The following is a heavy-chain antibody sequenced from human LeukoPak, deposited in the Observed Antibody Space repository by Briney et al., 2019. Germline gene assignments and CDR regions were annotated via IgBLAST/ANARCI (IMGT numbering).Heavy chain of an antibody. CDR2: IYNSGST. Sequence: SETLSLTCTVSGGSISSYYWSRIRQPPGKGLEWIGYIYNSGSTNYNPSLKSRVTISVDTSKNQFSLKLSSVTAADTAVYYCARLRANWNYVNWFDPWGQGTLVTVSS. V-gene: IGHV4-59*08. CDR1: GGSISSYY. J-gene: IGHJ5*02. D-gene: IGHD1-7*01. CDR3: ARLRANWNYVNWFDP.